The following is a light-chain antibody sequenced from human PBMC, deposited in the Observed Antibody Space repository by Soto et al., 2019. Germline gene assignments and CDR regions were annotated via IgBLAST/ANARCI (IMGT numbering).Light chain of an antibody. Sequence: EIVMTQSPATLSVSPGERATLSCRASQSVSSNLAWYQQKPGQAPRILIYGASTRATGIPARFSGSGSGTEFTLTISSLQSEDFAVYYGQQYNNWPAWTFGQGTKVEIK. CDR3: QQYNNWPAWT. CDR2: GAS. V-gene: IGKV3-15*01. CDR1: QSVSSN. J-gene: IGKJ1*01.